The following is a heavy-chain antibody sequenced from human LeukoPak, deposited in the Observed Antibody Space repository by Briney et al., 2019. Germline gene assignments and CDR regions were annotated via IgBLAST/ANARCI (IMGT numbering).Heavy chain of an antibody. V-gene: IGHV3-48*03. CDR2: ITSDNSM. J-gene: IGHJ5*02. CDR3: VRGSDCINGACYSYNWFDL. D-gene: IGHD2-21*02. CDR1: GLNFRNFE. Sequence: GGSLRLSCAAPGLNFRNFEMNWVRQAPGKGLEWLTYITSDNSMTYADSVKGRFSISRDVATGSLFLQMNSLRADDTAVYYCVRGSDCINGACYSYNWFDLWGQGALVTVSS.